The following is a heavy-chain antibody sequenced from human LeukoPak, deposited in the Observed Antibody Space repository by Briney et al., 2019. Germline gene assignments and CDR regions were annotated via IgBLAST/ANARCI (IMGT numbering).Heavy chain of an antibody. D-gene: IGHD6-6*01. J-gene: IGHJ4*02. CDR3: ARGSNYFDY. Sequence: PSETLSLTCTVSGDSVSSGGYYWSWIRQPPGKGLEYIGYIYYNGGTNYNPSLKSRVTISLDTPKNQFSLKLTSVIAADTALYYRARGSNYFDYWGQGTLVTVSS. CDR2: IYYNGGT. V-gene: IGHV4-61*08. CDR1: GDSVSSGGYY.